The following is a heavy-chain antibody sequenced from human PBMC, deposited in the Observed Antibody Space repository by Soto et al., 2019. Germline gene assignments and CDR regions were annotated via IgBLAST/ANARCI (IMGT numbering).Heavy chain of an antibody. D-gene: IGHD1-26*01. CDR1: SGSISSADYY. CDR3: ASGGSSNWFDP. V-gene: IGHV4-30-4*01. J-gene: IGHJ5*02. CDR2: TYYTGSA. Sequence: VQLQESGPGLVKPSQTLSLTCTVSSGSISSADYYWSWIRQPPGKGLEWIGYTYYTGSAYYNPSRQSRVTMSVDTSKNQFSLKVTSVTAADTAVYYCASGGSSNWFDPWGQGTLVTVSS.